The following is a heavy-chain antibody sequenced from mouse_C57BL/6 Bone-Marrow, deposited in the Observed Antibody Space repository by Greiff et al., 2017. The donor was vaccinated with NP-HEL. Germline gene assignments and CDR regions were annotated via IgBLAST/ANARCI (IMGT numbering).Heavy chain of an antibody. CDR1: GYTFTDYN. D-gene: IGHD1-1*01. CDR2: INPNNGGT. V-gene: IGHV1-18*01. Sequence: LVEPGASVKIPCKASGYTFTDYNMDWVKQSHGKSLEWIGDINPNNGGTIYNQKFKGKATLTVDKSSSTAYMELRSLTSEDTAVYYCARSKDYGSGYFDYWGQGTTLTVSS. J-gene: IGHJ2*01. CDR3: ARSKDYGSGYFDY.